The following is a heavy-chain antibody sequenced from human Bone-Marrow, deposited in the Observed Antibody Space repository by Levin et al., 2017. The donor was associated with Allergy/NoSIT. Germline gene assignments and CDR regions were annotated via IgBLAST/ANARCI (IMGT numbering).Heavy chain of an antibody. Sequence: PGGSLRLSCEASGFSFSNYGMSWVRQAAGKGPEWVSAISGSGSTIYYADSVKGRFTISRDNSKNTLYLQLNSLRAEDTAVYFCARSLRVTVAGFFVYWGQGTLVSVSS. J-gene: IGHJ4*02. CDR3: ARSLRVTVAGFFVY. D-gene: IGHD6-19*01. CDR2: ISGSGSTI. V-gene: IGHV3-23*01. CDR1: GFSFSNYG.